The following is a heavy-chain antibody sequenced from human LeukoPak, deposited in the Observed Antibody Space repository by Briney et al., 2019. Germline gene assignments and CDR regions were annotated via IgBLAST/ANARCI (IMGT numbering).Heavy chain of an antibody. Sequence: PGGSLRLSCAASGFTFSSYAMSWVRQAPGKGLEWVSAISSGGGSTYYADSVKGRFTISRDNSKNTLYLQMNSLRAEDTAVYYCARHLRGLRYFDWLLFVWGQGTLVTVSS. CDR2: ISSGGGST. CDR1: GFTFSSYA. D-gene: IGHD3-9*01. J-gene: IGHJ4*02. CDR3: ARHLRGLRYFDWLLFV. V-gene: IGHV3-23*01.